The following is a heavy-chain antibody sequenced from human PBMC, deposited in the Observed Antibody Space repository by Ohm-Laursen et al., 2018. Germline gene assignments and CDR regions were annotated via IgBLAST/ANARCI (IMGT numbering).Heavy chain of an antibody. Sequence: GSLRLSCAAFGLTLKSYSMNWVRQAPGKGLEWVSSISFSGSHIYYADSVKGRFTISRDNAKTALYLQMNSLRAEDTAVYYCARDAPNYKTISGVVTALGVDVWGQRTTVTVSS. D-gene: IGHD3-3*01. CDR1: GLTLKSYS. CDR2: ISFSGSHI. CDR3: ARDAPNYKTISGVVTALGVDV. V-gene: IGHV3-21*01. J-gene: IGHJ6*02.